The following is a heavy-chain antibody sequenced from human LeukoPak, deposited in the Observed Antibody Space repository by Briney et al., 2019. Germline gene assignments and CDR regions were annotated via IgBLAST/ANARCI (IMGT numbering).Heavy chain of an antibody. J-gene: IGHJ3*01. Sequence: GGSLRLSCAASGFTFRDAAMTWVRQAPGKGLEWVSLISYNGANSYYADSVKGRFTISRDNSRNTLSLQMNNLTVEDTAIYYCAKDIQLSTWGLGTMVTVSS. V-gene: IGHV3-23*01. D-gene: IGHD5-24*01. CDR2: ISYNGANS. CDR1: GFTFRDAA. CDR3: AKDIQLST.